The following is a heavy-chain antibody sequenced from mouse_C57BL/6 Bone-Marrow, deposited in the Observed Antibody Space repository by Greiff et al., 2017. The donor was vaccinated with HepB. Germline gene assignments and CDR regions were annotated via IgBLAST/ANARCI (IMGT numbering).Heavy chain of an antibody. CDR3: ARRGTTLYYFDY. CDR2: ISSGGSYT. CDR1: GFTFSSYG. J-gene: IGHJ2*01. V-gene: IGHV5-6*02. Sequence: DVMLVESGGDLVKPGGSLKLSCAASGFTFSSYGMSWVRQTPDKRLEWVATISSGGSYTFYPDSVKGRFTISRDNAKHTLYLQMSSLKSEDTAMYYCARRGTTLYYFDYWGQGTTLTVSS. D-gene: IGHD1-1*01.